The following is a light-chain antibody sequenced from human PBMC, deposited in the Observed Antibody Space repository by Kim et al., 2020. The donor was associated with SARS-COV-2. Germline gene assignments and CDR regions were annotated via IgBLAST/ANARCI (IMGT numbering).Light chain of an antibody. V-gene: IGKV1-39*01. CDR3: QQTYSASRT. Sequence: DIQMTQSPSSLSASVGDRVTITCRTSQDISRYLNWYQQKPGKAPKLLIYTASSLQSGVPSRFTGSGSETDFSLTISSLQPEDFATYYCQQTYSASRTFGQGTKVDIK. CDR2: TAS. J-gene: IGKJ1*01. CDR1: QDISRY.